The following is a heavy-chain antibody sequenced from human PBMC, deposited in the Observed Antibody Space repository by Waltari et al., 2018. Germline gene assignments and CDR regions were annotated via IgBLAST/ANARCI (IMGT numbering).Heavy chain of an antibody. J-gene: IGHJ6*03. V-gene: IGHV4-34*01. CDR1: GGSFSGYY. D-gene: IGHD7-27*01. Sequence: QVQLQQWGAGLLKPSETLTLTCAVYGGSFSGYYWSWIRQPPGKGLEWIGEINHSGSTNYNPSLKSRVTISVDTSKNQFSLKLSSVTAADTAVYYCARLGTHYYYYMDVWGKGTTVTDSS. CDR3: ARLGTHYYYYMDV. CDR2: INHSGST.